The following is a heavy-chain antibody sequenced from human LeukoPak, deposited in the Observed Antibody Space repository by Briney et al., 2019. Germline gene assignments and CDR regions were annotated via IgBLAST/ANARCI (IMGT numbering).Heavy chain of an antibody. CDR3: AKDPGGSYDY. D-gene: IGHD1-26*01. CDR1: GFTFSSYS. J-gene: IGHJ4*02. CDR2: ISGSGGST. Sequence: PGGSLRLSCAASGFTFSSYSMNWVRQAPGKGLEWVSAISGSGGSTYYADSVKGRFTISRDNSKNTLYLQMNSLRAEDTAVYYCAKDPGGSYDYWGQGTLVTVSS. V-gene: IGHV3-23*01.